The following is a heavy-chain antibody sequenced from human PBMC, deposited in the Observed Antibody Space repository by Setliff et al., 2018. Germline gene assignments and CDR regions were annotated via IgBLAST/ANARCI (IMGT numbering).Heavy chain of an antibody. V-gene: IGHV4-61*02. D-gene: IGHD1-20*01. CDR2: IFPTGTT. J-gene: IGHJ5*02. Sequence: KPSETLSLTCTVSGDSITSGSVYWSWIRQPAGKGLEWIGRIFPTGTTNYNPDLKSRVTMSVDTSKKRFSLMLTSVTAADTAMYYCARYNSAAGSFDPWGQGTLVTVSS. CDR3: ARYNSAAGSFDP. CDR1: GDSITSGSVY.